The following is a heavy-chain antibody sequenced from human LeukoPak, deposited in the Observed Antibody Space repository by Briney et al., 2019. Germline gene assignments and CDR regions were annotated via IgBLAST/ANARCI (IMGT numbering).Heavy chain of an antibody. Sequence: PSETLSLTCTVSGGSIVSHYWNWIRQPAGRGLEWIGRFYASGTTNTSPSLKSRVTMSVDTSKNQFSLRLSSVTAADTAVYYCARSPAWPNWFDPWGQGTLVTVSS. V-gene: IGHV4-4*07. CDR1: GGSIVSHY. CDR3: ARSPAWPNWFDP. J-gene: IGHJ5*02. D-gene: IGHD1-14*01. CDR2: FYASGTT.